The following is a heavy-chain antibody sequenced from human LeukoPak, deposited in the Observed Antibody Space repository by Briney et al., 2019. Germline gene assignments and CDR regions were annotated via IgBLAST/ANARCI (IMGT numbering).Heavy chain of an antibody. CDR1: GGSISSGDYY. V-gene: IGHV4-30-4*08. D-gene: IGHD6-25*01. CDR3: ARAGISVWYYYYMDV. J-gene: IGHJ6*03. CDR2: IYYSGST. Sequence: PSETLSLTCTVSGGSISSGDYYWSWIRQPPGKGLEWIGYIYYSGSTYYNPSLKSRVTISVDTSKNQFSLKLSSVTAADTAVYYCARAGISVWYYYYMDVWGKGTTVTVSS.